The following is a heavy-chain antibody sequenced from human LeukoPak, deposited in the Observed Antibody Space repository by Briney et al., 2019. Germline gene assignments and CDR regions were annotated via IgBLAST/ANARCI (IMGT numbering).Heavy chain of an antibody. CDR3: ARGFRKLRFGDPPSNYYYGMDV. CDR2: INHSGNT. CDR1: GGSFSGYY. D-gene: IGHD3-3*01. V-gene: IGHV4-34*01. Sequence: PSETLSLTCAVYGGSFSGYYWSWIRQPPGKGLEWIGEINHSGNTNYNPSLKSRVTISVDTSKNQFSLKLSSVTAADTAVYYCARGFRKLRFGDPPSNYYYGMDVWGQGTTVTVSS. J-gene: IGHJ6*02.